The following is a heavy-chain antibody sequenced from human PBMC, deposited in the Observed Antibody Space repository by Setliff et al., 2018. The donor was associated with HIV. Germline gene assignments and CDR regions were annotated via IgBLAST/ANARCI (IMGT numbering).Heavy chain of an antibody. CDR3: ACGRGIYGSGALEAYDI. CDR2: SSGYGNR. V-gene: IGHV1-18*01. D-gene: IGHD3-10*01. CDR1: GYTFNNYG. J-gene: IGHJ3*02. Sequence: ASVKVSCKAAGYTFNNYGVMWVRQAPGKGLEWMGWSSGYGNRNYAQKFEGRLTVTTDTSTSTAYMELSTLRAADTAVSFCACGRGIYGSGALEAYDIWGQGTMVTVSS.